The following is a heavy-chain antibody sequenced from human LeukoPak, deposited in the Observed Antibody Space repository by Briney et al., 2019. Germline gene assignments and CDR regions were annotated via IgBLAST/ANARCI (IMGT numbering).Heavy chain of an antibody. CDR1: GYTFTTYG. CDR3: ARDFGRVLAVAGLEFDY. CDR2: ISAYNGNT. V-gene: IGHV1-18*01. J-gene: IGHJ4*02. D-gene: IGHD6-19*01. Sequence: ASVKVSCKASGYTFTTYGISWVRQAPGQGLEWMGWISAYNGNTNYAQKLQGRVSMSTDTSTSTAYMELRSLRSDDTAVYYCARDFGRVLAVAGLEFDYWGQGTLVTVSS.